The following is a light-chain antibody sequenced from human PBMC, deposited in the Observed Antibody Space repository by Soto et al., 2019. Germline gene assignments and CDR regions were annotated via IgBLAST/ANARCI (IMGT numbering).Light chain of an antibody. J-gene: IGKJ1*01. V-gene: IGKV1-5*01. CDR3: QQYNSYS. CDR1: QSISSW. Sequence: DIQMTESPSPLSASVGDRVTMPCRASQSISSWLAWYQQKPGKAPKLLIYDASSLESGVPSRFSGSGSGTEFTLTISSLQPDDFATYYCQQYNSYSFGQGTKVDI. CDR2: DAS.